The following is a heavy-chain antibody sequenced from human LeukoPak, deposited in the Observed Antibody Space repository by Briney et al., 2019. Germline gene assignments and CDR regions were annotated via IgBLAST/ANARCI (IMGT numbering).Heavy chain of an antibody. V-gene: IGHV4-59*08. Sequence: KPSETLSLTCTVSGGSISSYYWSWIRQPPGKGLEWIGYIYSSGSTNYNPSLKSRVTISVDTSKNQFSLKLSSVTAADTAVYYCARHRWGVPFDYWGQGTLVTVSS. J-gene: IGHJ4*02. CDR2: IYSSGST. D-gene: IGHD3-10*01. CDR3: ARHRWGVPFDY. CDR1: GGSISSYY.